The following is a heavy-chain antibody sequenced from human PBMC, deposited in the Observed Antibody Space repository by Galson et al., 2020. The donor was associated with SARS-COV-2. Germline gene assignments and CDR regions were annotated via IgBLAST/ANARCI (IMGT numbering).Heavy chain of an antibody. CDR3: AGTEYSSGPLQFYYYGMDV. V-gene: IGHV3-30*04. D-gene: IGHD6-19*01. CDR2: ISYDGSNK. CDR1: GFTFSSYA. Sequence: GGSLRLSCAASGFTFSSYAMHWVRQAPGTGLEWVAVISYDGSNKYYADSVKGRFTISRDNSKNTLYLQMNSLRAEDTAVYYCAGTEYSSGPLQFYYYGMDVWGQGTTVTVSS. J-gene: IGHJ6*02.